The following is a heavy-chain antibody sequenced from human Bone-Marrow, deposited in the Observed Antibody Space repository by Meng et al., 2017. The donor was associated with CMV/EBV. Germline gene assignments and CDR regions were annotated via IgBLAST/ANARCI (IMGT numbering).Heavy chain of an antibody. CDR1: GFTFSSYG. Sequence: GGSLRXSCAXSGFTFSSYGMHWVRQAPGKGLEWVAFIRYDGSNKYYADSVKGRFTISRDNSKNTLYLQMNSLRAEDTAVYYCAKDLGPGRPQLGDYYYGMDVWGQGTTVTVSS. CDR3: AKDLGPGRPQLGDYYYGMDV. D-gene: IGHD3-10*01. CDR2: IRYDGSNK. J-gene: IGHJ6*02. V-gene: IGHV3-30*02.